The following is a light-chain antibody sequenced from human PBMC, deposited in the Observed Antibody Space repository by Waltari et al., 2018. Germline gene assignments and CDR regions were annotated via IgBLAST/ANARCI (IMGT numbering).Light chain of an antibody. V-gene: IGKV1-6*01. CDR3: LQDYLYPWT. Sequence: AIQMTQSPSSLSASVGDSVTITFRASQDIRDDLGWYQQKTWKAPNPLVYAASTCQSWVPSRFSGSGSGTDFTLPINSLQPEDFATYYSLQDYLYPWTFGQGTKVEI. J-gene: IGKJ1*01. CDR1: QDIRDD. CDR2: AAS.